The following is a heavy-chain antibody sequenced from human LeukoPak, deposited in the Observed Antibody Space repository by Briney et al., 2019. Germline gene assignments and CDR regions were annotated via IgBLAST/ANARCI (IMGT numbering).Heavy chain of an antibody. CDR3: ARTTVTTFAGDY. D-gene: IGHD4-17*01. V-gene: IGHV1-69*13. CDR2: IIPIFGTA. Sequence: SVKVSCKASGGTFSSYAISWVRQAPGQGLEWMGGIIPIFGTANYAQKFQGRVTITADESTSTAYMELSSLRSDDTAVYYCARTTVTTFAGDYWGQGTLVTVSS. CDR1: GGTFSSYA. J-gene: IGHJ4*02.